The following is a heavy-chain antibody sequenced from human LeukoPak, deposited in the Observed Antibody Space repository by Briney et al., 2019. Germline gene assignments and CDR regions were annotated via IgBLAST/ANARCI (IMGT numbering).Heavy chain of an antibody. Sequence: SVKVSCKASGYTFTSYDINWVRQAPGQGLEWMGGIIPIIGTANYAQKFQGRVTITADESTSTAYMELSSLRSEDTAVYYCARNPIVEMATIDDAFDIWGQGTMVTVSS. D-gene: IGHD5-24*01. CDR2: IIPIIGTA. V-gene: IGHV1-69*13. J-gene: IGHJ3*02. CDR3: ARNPIVEMATIDDAFDI. CDR1: GYTFTSYD.